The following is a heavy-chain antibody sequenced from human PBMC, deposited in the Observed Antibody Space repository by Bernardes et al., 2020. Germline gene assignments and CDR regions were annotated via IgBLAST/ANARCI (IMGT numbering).Heavy chain of an antibody. CDR3: AKRSWSGYYFDY. D-gene: IGHD3-3*01. J-gene: IGHJ4*02. Sequence: GGSLRLSCTASGFTFSSYAMSWVRQAPGKGLEWVSAISDSGGSTYYADSVKGRFTISRDNSKNTLYLQMNSLGAEDTAVYYCAKRSWSGYYFDYWGQGTLVTVSS. V-gene: IGHV3-23*01. CDR1: GFTFSSYA. CDR2: ISDSGGST.